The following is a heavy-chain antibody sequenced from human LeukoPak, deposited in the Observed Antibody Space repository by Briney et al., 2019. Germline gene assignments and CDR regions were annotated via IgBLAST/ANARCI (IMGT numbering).Heavy chain of an antibody. CDR3: ARILWFGELYNDY. CDR2: IYHSGST. D-gene: IGHD3-10*01. CDR1: GYSISSGYY. V-gene: IGHV4-38-2*01. J-gene: IGHJ4*02. Sequence: PSETLSLTCAVSGYSISSGYYWGWIRQPPGKGLEWIGSIYHSGSTYYNPSLKSRVTISVDTSKNQFSLKLSSVTAADTAVYYCARILWFGELYNDYWGQGTLVTVSS.